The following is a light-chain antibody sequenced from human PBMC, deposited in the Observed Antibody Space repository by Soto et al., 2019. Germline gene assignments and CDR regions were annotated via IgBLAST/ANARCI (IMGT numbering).Light chain of an antibody. CDR2: KAS. J-gene: IGKJ1*01. Sequence: DIQMTQSPSTLSGSVVDIVTLNVRASQTISSWLAWYQQKPGKAPKLLIYKASTLKSGVPSRFSGSGSGTEFTLTISSLQPDDFATYYCQHYNSYSEAFGQGTKVDIK. CDR1: QTISSW. V-gene: IGKV1-5*03. CDR3: QHYNSYSEA.